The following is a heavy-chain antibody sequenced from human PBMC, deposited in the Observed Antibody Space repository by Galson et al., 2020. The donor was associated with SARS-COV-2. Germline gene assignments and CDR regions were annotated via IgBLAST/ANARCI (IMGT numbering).Heavy chain of an antibody. CDR2: MYTSGSI. V-gene: IGHV4-4*07. Sequence: ETSETLSLTCTVSGGSISSYYWSWIRQVAGKGLEWIGRMYTSGSINYNPSLRSRVTMSVDTSKNQFSLKLSSVTAADTAVYYCATSTKSATSLLVAEDYWGQGTLVTVSS. J-gene: IGHJ4*02. CDR3: ATSTKSATSLLVAEDY. CDR1: GGSISSYY. D-gene: IGHD5-12*01.